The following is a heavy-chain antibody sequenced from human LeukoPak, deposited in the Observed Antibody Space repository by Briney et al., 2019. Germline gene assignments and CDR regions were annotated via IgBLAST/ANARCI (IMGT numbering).Heavy chain of an antibody. CDR3: ARDLKQGPTGWFDP. Sequence: SETLSLTCTVSGGSISSSSYYWGWIRQPPGKGLEWIGSIYYSGSTYYNPSLKSRVTISVDTSKNQFSLKLSSVTAADTAVYYCARDLKQGPTGWFDPWGQGTLVTVSS. CDR2: IYYSGST. V-gene: IGHV4-39*07. CDR1: GGSISSSSYY. J-gene: IGHJ5*02. D-gene: IGHD3-9*01.